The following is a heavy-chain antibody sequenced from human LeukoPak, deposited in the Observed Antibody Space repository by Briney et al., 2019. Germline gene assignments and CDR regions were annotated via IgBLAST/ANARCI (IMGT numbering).Heavy chain of an antibody. D-gene: IGHD6-6*01. Sequence: ASVKVSCKASGYTFTDYHIHWVRQAPGQGLEWMGWINPNGGGTNYAGKFQGRVTMTGDTSISTAYMDLSRLRSDDTAVYYCARRYTDSSEGFDSWGQGTLVTVSS. CDR2: INPNGGGT. CDR1: GYTFTDYH. J-gene: IGHJ4*02. CDR3: ARRYTDSSEGFDS. V-gene: IGHV1-2*02.